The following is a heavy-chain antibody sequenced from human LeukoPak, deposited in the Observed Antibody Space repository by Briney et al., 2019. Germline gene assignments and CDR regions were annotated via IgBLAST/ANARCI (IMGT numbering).Heavy chain of an antibody. CDR2: TYYRSKWYN. V-gene: IGHV6-1*01. Sequence: SQTLSLTCAISGDSVSSNSAAWNWIRQSPSRGLEWLGRTYYRSKWYNDYAVSVKSRITINPDTSKNQFSLQLNSVTPEDTAVYYCAREPRPDDPRCFRAPGRWFDPWGQGTLVTVSS. D-gene: IGHD2-15*01. J-gene: IGHJ5*02. CDR3: AREPRPDDPRCFRAPGRWFDP. CDR1: GDSVSSNSAA.